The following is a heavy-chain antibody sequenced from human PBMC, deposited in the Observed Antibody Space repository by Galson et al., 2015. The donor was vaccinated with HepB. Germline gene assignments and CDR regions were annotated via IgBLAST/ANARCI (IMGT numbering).Heavy chain of an antibody. V-gene: IGHV1-69*06. J-gene: IGHJ6*02. CDR2: IIPMFDTA. D-gene: IGHD3-22*01. CDR3: AATYYPDSSGHPPLFDYYYYGMDV. Sequence: SCKASGGTFSSSVISWVRQAPGQGLEWMGGIIPMFDTANYARRFQGRVTITADKSTSTVHMDPSSLRSDDTAVYYCAATYYPDSSGHPPLFDYYYYGMDVWGQGTTVTVSS. CDR1: GGTFSSSV.